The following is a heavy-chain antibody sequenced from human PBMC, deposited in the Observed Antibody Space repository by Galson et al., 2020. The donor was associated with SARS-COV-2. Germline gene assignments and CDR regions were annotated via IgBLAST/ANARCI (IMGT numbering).Heavy chain of an antibody. CDR3: VKETPFSDSSGPDI. CDR2: ITTNGRST. J-gene: IGHJ3*02. Sequence: TGGSLRLSCSASGFSFRSYYMYWVRQAPGKGLEYVSLITTNGRSTYYADSVKGRFTISRDDSKNTLYLQMSSLRAEDTAVYYCVKETPFSDSSGPDIWGQGTMVIVSS. V-gene: IGHV3-64D*08. D-gene: IGHD3-22*01. CDR1: GFSFRSYY.